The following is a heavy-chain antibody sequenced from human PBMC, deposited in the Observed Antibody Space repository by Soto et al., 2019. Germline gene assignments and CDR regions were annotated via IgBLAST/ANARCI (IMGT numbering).Heavy chain of an antibody. V-gene: IGHV1-2*02. J-gene: IGHJ5*02. D-gene: IGHD3-9*01. CDR1: GYTFTGYY. CDR2: INPNSGGT. CDR3: ARDGRVGTGYHRNWFDP. Sequence: ASVKVSCRASGYTFTGYYMHWVRQAPGQGLEWMGWINPNSGGTNYAQKFQGRVTMTRDTSISTAYMELSRLRSDDTAVYYCARDGRVGTGYHRNWFDPWGQGTLVTVSS.